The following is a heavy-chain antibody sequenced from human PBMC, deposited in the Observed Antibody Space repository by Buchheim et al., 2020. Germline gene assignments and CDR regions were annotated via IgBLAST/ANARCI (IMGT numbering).Heavy chain of an antibody. Sequence: QVQLVESGGGVVQPGRSLRLSCAASGFTFSSYGMHWVRQAPGKGLEWVAVISYDGSNKYYADSVKGRFTISRDNSKNTLYLQMNSLRAEDTAVHYCAKDVDTAILYYFDYWGQGTL. J-gene: IGHJ4*02. D-gene: IGHD5-18*01. CDR1: GFTFSSYG. CDR2: ISYDGSNK. V-gene: IGHV3-30*18. CDR3: AKDVDTAILYYFDY.